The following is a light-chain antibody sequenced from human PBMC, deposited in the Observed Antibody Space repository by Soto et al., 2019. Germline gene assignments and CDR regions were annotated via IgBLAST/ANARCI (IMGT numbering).Light chain of an antibody. CDR3: CSYTTSSTYV. J-gene: IGLJ1*01. CDR2: DVS. Sequence: QSVLTQPASVSGSRGQSIAISCTGTSSDVGGYNYVSWYQQHPGKAPKLMIYDVSNRPSGVSNRFSGSKSGNTASLTISGLQAEDEADYYCCSYTTSSTYVFGTGTKVTVL. CDR1: SSDVGGYNY. V-gene: IGLV2-14*03.